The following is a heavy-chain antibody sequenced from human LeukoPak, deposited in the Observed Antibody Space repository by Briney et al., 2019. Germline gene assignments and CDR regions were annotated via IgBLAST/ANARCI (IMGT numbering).Heavy chain of an antibody. CDR1: GGSISSYY. Sequence: SETLSLTCTVSGGSISSYYWSWIRQPPGKGLEGIGDIYYSGSTNYNPSLKSRVTISVHTSKNQFSLKLSSVAAADTAVYYCARADCSSTSCYDYYFDYGGQGTLVTVSS. J-gene: IGHJ4*02. CDR2: IYYSGST. V-gene: IGHV4-59*01. CDR3: ARADCSSTSCYDYYFDY. D-gene: IGHD2-2*01.